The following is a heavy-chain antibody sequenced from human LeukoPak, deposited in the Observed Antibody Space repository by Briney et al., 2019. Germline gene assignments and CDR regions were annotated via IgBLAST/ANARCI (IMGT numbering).Heavy chain of an antibody. CDR3: ATGYIGYCSSTSCYSWFDP. J-gene: IGHJ5*02. CDR2: IYYSGST. Sequence: SETLSLTCTVSGGSISSSSYYWGWIRQPPGKGLEWIGSIYYSGSTYYNPSLKSRVTISVDTSKNQFSLKLSSVTAADTAVYYCATGYIGYCSSTSCYSWFDPWGQGTLVTVSS. V-gene: IGHV4-39*07. D-gene: IGHD2-2*01. CDR1: GGSISSSSYY.